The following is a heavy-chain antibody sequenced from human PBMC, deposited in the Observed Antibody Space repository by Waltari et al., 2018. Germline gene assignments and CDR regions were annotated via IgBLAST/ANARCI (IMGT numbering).Heavy chain of an antibody. CDR3: ARVWTDAFDI. D-gene: IGHD3-10*01. V-gene: IGHV1-2*02. J-gene: IGHJ3*02. Sequence: QVQLVQSGAEVKKPGASVKVSCKASGYTFTGYYMHWVRQAPGQGLEWVGWIKPNSGGTNYAQKFQARVTMTRETSISTAYMELSRLRADDTAVYYCARVWTDAFDIWGQGTMVTVSS. CDR2: IKPNSGGT. CDR1: GYTFTGYY.